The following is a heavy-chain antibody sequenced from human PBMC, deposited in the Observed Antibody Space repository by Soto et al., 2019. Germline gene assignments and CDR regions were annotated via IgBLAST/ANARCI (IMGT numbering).Heavy chain of an antibody. J-gene: IGHJ4*02. CDR3: AHTWGLPFDY. V-gene: IGHV2-5*01. D-gene: IGHD3-16*01. Sequence: HITLTESGPTLVKPTQTLTLTCMYSGFSLRTTGVGVGWVRQPPGKALEWLAIIYWNDDKHYSPSLKSRFTLTSDISKSQVVLTMTNMDPVDTATYYCAHTWGLPFDYWGQGTLVIVSS. CDR1: GFSLRTTGVG. CDR2: IYWNDDK.